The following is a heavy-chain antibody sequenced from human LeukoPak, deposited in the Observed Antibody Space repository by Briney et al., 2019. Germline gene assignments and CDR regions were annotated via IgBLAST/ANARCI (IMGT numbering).Heavy chain of an antibody. V-gene: IGHV1-8*01. J-gene: IGHJ4*02. CDR3: ARESGLYGSGSRY. CDR1: GYTFTSYD. CDR2: MNPNSGNT. Sequence: ATVKVSCKASGYTFTSYDINWVRQATGQGLEWMGWMNPNSGNTGYAQKFQGRVTMTRTTSINTAYMELSSLRSDDTAVYYCARESGLYGSGSRYWGQGTLVTVSS. D-gene: IGHD3-10*01.